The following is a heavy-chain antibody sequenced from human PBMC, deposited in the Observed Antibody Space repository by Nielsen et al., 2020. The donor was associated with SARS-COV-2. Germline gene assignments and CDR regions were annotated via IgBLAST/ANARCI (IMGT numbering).Heavy chain of an antibody. CDR1: GFTFSIYS. CDR3: ARLGTAAGLDY. Sequence: GESLQISCAASGFTFSIYSMNWVRQAPGKGLEWVSSISSSSSYIYYADSVKGRFTISRDNAKNSLYLQMNSLRAEDTAVYYCARLGTAAGLDYWGQGTLVTVSS. CDR2: ISSSSSYI. D-gene: IGHD6-13*01. J-gene: IGHJ4*02. V-gene: IGHV3-21*01.